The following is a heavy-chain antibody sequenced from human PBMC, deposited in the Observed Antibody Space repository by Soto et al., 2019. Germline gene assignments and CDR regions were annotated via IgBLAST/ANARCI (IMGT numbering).Heavy chain of an antibody. V-gene: IGHV5-10-1*01. J-gene: IGHJ6*02. CDR2: IDPSDSYT. CDR3: ARGTIAARPYYYYYGMDV. Sequence: GESLKISCKGSGYSFTSYWISWVRQMPGKGLEWMGRIDPSDSYTNYSPSFQGHVTISADKSISTAYLQRSSLKASDTAMYYCARGTIAARPYYYYYGMDVWGQGTTVTVSS. CDR1: GYSFTSYW. D-gene: IGHD6-6*01.